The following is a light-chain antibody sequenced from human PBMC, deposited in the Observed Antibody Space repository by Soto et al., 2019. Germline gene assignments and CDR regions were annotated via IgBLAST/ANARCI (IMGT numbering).Light chain of an antibody. CDR1: QSISSY. CDR2: AAS. J-gene: IGKJ1*01. Sequence: DIQMTQSPSSLSASVGDRVTITCRASQSISSYLNWYQQKPGKAPKLLIYAASSLQSGVPSRFSGSGSGTDFSLSISTLQPEDFATYDCHQGYSTPPSTFGQGTKVVIK. V-gene: IGKV1-39*01. CDR3: HQGYSTPPST.